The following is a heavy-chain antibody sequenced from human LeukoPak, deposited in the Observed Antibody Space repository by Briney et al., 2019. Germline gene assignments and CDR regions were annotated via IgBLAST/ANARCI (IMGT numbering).Heavy chain of an antibody. D-gene: IGHD6-13*01. V-gene: IGHV4-61*01. Sequence: SETLSLTCTVSGGSVSSGSYYWSWIRQPPGKGLEWIGYIYYSGSTNYNPSLKSRVTISVDTSKNQFSLKLSSVTAADTAVYYCAKNAGYSSSWIDYWGQGTLVTVPS. CDR3: AKNAGYSSSWIDY. CDR1: GGSVSSGSYY. J-gene: IGHJ4*02. CDR2: IYYSGST.